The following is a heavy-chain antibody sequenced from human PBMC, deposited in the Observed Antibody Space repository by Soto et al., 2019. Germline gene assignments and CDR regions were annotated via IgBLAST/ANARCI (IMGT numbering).Heavy chain of an antibody. CDR2: ISSSSSYI. V-gene: IGHV3-21*01. J-gene: IGHJ4*02. D-gene: IGHD3-22*01. CDR3: AKGVSGYYYEFDY. Sequence: EVQLVESGGGLVKPGGSLRLSCAASGFTFSSYSMNWVRQAPGKGLEWVSSISSSSSYIYYADSVEGRFTISRDNSKNTLYLQMNSLRAEDTAVYYCAKGVSGYYYEFDYWGQGTLVTVSS. CDR1: GFTFSSYS.